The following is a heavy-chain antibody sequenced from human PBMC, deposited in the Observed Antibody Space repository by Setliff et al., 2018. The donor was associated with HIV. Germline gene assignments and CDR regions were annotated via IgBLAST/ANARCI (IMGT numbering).Heavy chain of an antibody. CDR3: ARDYYCDSSGYRYFDY. CDR2: IIPILGIA. CDR1: GGTFSSYA. V-gene: IGHV1-69*10. J-gene: IGHJ4*02. Sequence: GASVKVSCKASGGTFSSYAISWVRQAPGQGLEWMGGIIPILGIANYAQKFQGRVTITADKSTSTAYMELSSLRSEDTAVYYCARDYYCDSSGYRYFDYWGQGTLVTVSS. D-gene: IGHD3-22*01.